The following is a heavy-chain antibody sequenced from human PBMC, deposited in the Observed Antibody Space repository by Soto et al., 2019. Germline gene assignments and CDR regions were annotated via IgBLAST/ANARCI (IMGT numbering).Heavy chain of an antibody. CDR2: IIPIFGTA. CDR1: GYTFSNYG. Sequence: ASVKVSCKASGYTFSNYGISWVRQAPGQGLEWMGGIIPIFGTANYAQKFQGRVTITADESTSTAYMELSSLRSEDTAVYYCARDQTVGYYGMDVWGQGTTVTVSS. D-gene: IGHD4-17*01. V-gene: IGHV1-69*13. CDR3: ARDQTVGYYGMDV. J-gene: IGHJ6*02.